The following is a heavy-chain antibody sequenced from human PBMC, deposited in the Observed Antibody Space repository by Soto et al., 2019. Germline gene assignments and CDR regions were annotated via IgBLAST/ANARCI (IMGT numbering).Heavy chain of an antibody. Sequence: QVQLQESGPGLVKPSQTLSLTCTVSGGSISSGGYYWSWIRQHPGKGLEWIGYIYYSGSTYYNPSLKTRITLSVDTSKNQFSLKLSSVTAADTAVYYCARSSPVVTAPWGQGTLVTVSS. CDR2: IYYSGST. V-gene: IGHV4-31*03. CDR3: ARSSPVVTAP. CDR1: GGSISSGGYY. J-gene: IGHJ5*02. D-gene: IGHD2-21*02.